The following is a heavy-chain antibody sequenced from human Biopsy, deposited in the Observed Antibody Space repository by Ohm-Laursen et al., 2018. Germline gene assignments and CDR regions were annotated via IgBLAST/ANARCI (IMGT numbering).Heavy chain of an antibody. CDR2: IFYRGST. V-gene: IGHV4-39*01. D-gene: IGHD3-22*01. CDR1: GGSISNNNYY. Sequence: SETLSLTCPVSGGSISNNNYYWGWIRQPPGKGLVWIGSIFYRGSTLYKPSLKSRVNISVDTSKNQFSLKLNSVTAADTAVYYCARDYDTSGYYYVSWGQGTLVTVSS. CDR3: ARDYDTSGYYYVS. J-gene: IGHJ5*02.